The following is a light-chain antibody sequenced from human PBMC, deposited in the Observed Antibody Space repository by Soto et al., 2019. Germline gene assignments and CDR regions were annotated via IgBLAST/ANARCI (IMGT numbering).Light chain of an antibody. CDR1: SNDVGSYNL. CDR3: CSYASITTWV. V-gene: IGLV2-23*01. CDR2: EGS. J-gene: IGLJ3*02. Sequence: QSALNQPASVSGSPGQSITISCTGTSNDVGSYNLVSWYQQHPGKAPKVMIYEGSKRPSGVSNRFSGSKSGNTASLTISGLQAEDEADYYCCSYASITTWVFGGGTQLTVL.